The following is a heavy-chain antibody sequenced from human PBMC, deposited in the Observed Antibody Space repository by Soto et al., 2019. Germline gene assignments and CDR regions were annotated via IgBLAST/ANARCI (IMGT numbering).Heavy chain of an antibody. CDR2: ISAYNGNT. V-gene: IGHV1-18*01. CDR1: GYTFTSYG. J-gene: IGHJ4*02. Sequence: QVQLVQSGAEVKKPGASVKVSCKASGYTFTSYGISWVRQAPGQGLEWMGWISAYNGNTNYAQKLQGRVTMTTDTAPSTTHMERRSLRADDPAGYDRARDSPHDCGGGSGHVNWAVDYFGYWGQGTLVTGSS. CDR3: ARDSPHDCGGGSGHVNWAVDYFGY. D-gene: IGHD2-15*01.